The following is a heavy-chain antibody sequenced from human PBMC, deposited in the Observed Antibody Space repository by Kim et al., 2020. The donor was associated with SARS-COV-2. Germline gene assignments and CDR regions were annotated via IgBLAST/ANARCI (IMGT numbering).Heavy chain of an antibody. CDR3: ARHGVGIVATTHFDY. J-gene: IGHJ4*02. V-gene: IGHV4-59*08. Sequence: PSLKSRVTISVDTSKNQFSLKLSSVTAADTAVYYCARHGVGIVATTHFDYWRQGTLVTVSS. D-gene: IGHD5-12*01.